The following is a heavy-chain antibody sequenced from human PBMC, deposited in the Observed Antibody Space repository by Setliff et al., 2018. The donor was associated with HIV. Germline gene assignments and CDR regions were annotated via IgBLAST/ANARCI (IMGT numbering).Heavy chain of an antibody. Sequence: PSETLSLTCAVSGGSISSSNWWSWVRQPPGKGLEWIGEIYHSGSANYNPSLKSRVIISIDKSKNKFSLEVSSVTAADTAVYYCARILVAAAGTGFDLWGQGILVTVSS. CDR1: GGSISSSNW. CDR3: ARILVAAAGTGFDL. V-gene: IGHV4-4*02. D-gene: IGHD6-13*01. J-gene: IGHJ5*02. CDR2: IYHSGSA.